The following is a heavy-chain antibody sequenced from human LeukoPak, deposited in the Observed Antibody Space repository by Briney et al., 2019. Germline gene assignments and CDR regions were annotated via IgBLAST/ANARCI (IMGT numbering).Heavy chain of an antibody. J-gene: IGHJ5*02. D-gene: IGHD5-18*01. Sequence: WGSLRLSCAASGFTFSSYARSWVRQAPGKGLEWVSAISGSGGSTYYADSGRGRFTMARDISKNSLYLQINSLRAEDPAVYYCAKLWIQLWVDWFDPSGQGTLVTVSP. CDR2: ISGSGGST. CDR3: AKLWIQLWVDWFDP. V-gene: IGHV3-23*01. CDR1: GFTFSSYA.